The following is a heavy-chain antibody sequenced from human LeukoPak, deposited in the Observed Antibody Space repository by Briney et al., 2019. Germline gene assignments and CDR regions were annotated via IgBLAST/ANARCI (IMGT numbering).Heavy chain of an antibody. CDR3: AREGVVVVPGPRGLDY. CDR2: INPNSGGS. CDR1: GYSFTGYY. V-gene: IGHV1-2*02. J-gene: IGHJ4*02. Sequence: ASVKVSCKASGYSFTGYYIHWVRQAPGQGLEWMGWINPNSGGSTYAQNFQGRVTMTRDTSISTAYLELSRLTSDDTAVYYCAREGVVVVPGPRGLDYWGQGTLVTVSS. D-gene: IGHD2-15*01.